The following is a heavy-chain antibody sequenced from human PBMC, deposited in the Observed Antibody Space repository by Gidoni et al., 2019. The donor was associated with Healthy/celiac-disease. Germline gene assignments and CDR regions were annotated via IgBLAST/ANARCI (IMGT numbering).Heavy chain of an antibody. Sequence: EVQLVESGGGLVQPGRSLRLSCAASGFTFDDYAMHWVRQAPGKGLEWVSGISWNSGSIGYADSVKGRFTISRDNAKNSLYLQMNSLRAEDTALYYCAKDKDYGVRHDAFDIWGQGTMVTVSS. CDR2: ISWNSGSI. V-gene: IGHV3-9*01. CDR1: GFTFDDYA. D-gene: IGHD4-17*01. CDR3: AKDKDYGVRHDAFDI. J-gene: IGHJ3*02.